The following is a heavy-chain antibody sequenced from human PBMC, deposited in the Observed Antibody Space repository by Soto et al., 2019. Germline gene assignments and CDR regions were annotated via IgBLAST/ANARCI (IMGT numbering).Heavy chain of an antibody. CDR1: GGTFSSYA. Sequence: SVKVSCKASGGTFSSYAISWVGQAPWQGVEGVGGVIPTLGSANYGQKFQGRGTITADESTGTAYMERSDLRFGDTAMYYCARRPYYASSGHGWGQGPLVTVSS. J-gene: IGHJ4*02. D-gene: IGHD3-22*01. CDR3: ARRPYYASSGHG. V-gene: IGHV1-69*13. CDR2: VIPTLGSA.